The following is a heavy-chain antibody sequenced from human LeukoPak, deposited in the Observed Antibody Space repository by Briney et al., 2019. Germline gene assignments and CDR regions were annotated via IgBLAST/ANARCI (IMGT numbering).Heavy chain of an antibody. D-gene: IGHD3-9*01. J-gene: IGHJ4*02. CDR3: ARGGLYYDILTGFDF. CDR1: GGSISPSY. Sequence: SETLSLTCTVSGGSISPSYWSWIRQPPEKGLEWIGYIYYTGITRYNPSLKSRVTISVDTSKSQFSLKLNSVTAADTAVYYCARGGLYYDILTGFDFWGQGTLVTVSS. V-gene: IGHV4-59*01. CDR2: IYYTGIT.